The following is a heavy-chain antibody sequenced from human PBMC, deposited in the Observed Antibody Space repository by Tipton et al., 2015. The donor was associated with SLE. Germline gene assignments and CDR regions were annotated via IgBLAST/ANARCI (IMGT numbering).Heavy chain of an antibody. J-gene: IGHJ3*02. D-gene: IGHD5-24*01. V-gene: IGHV4-61*10. CDR3: ARQEGREGYKGDGFDI. CDR1: GGSVSSADYF. CDR2: LFYGGRT. Sequence: TLSLTCTVSGGSVSSADYFWNWIRQPAGKGPEWIGSLFYGGRTYYNPSLKGRVTLSLESSKNQFSLKLTSVTAADTAVYYCARQEGREGYKGDGFDIWGQGTMVTVSS.